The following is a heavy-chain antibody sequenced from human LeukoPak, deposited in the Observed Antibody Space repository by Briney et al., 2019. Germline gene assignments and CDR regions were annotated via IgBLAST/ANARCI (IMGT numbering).Heavy chain of an antibody. D-gene: IGHD2-21*02. V-gene: IGHV3-21*01. J-gene: IGHJ2*01. Sequence: NPGGSLRLSCAASGFTFSSYSMNWVRQAPGKGLEWVSPISSSSSYIYYADSVKGRFTISRDNAKNLLYLQVNSLRAEDTAVYYCARDIYVAYCGGDCYSENWYFDLWGRGTLVTVSS. CDR2: ISSSSSYI. CDR3: ARDIYVAYCGGDCYSENWYFDL. CDR1: GFTFSSYS.